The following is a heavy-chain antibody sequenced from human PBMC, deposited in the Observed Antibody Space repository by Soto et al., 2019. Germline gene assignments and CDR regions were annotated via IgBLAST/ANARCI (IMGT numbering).Heavy chain of an antibody. CDR1: GGSISSYY. D-gene: IGHD6-13*01. V-gene: IGHV4-59*01. J-gene: IGHJ4*02. Sequence: SETLSLTCTVSGGSISSYYWSWIRQPPGKGLEWFGYIYYSGSTNYNPSLKSRVTISVDTSKNQFSLKLSSVTAADTAVYYCARVPRAPYSSSWPHFDYWGQGTLVTVSS. CDR3: ARVPRAPYSSSWPHFDY. CDR2: IYYSGST.